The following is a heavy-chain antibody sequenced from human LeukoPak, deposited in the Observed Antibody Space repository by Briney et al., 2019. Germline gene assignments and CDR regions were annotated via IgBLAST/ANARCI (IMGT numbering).Heavy chain of an antibody. Sequence: SVKVSCKASGGTFSSYAISWVRQAPGQGLEWMGGIIPIFGTANYAQKFQGRVTITADESTSTAYMGLSSLRSEDTAVYYCARVTLGYSSSWSPNRTGYYGMDVWGQGTTVTVSS. CDR1: GGTFSSYA. CDR3: ARVTLGYSSSWSPNRTGYYGMDV. J-gene: IGHJ6*02. D-gene: IGHD6-13*01. CDR2: IIPIFGTA. V-gene: IGHV1-69*13.